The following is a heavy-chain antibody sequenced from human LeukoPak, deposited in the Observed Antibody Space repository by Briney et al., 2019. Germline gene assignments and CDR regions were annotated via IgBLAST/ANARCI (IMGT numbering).Heavy chain of an antibody. J-gene: IGHJ4*02. V-gene: IGHV3-30-3*01. D-gene: IGHD3-10*01. Sequence: GGSLRLSCAASRFTFSSYDMHWVRQAPGKGLEWVAVISYDGSNKYYADSVKGRFTISRDNSKNTLYLQMNSLRAEDTAVYYCARALGGFGEHYFDYWGQGTLVTVSS. CDR3: ARALGGFGEHYFDY. CDR1: RFTFSSYD. CDR2: ISYDGSNK.